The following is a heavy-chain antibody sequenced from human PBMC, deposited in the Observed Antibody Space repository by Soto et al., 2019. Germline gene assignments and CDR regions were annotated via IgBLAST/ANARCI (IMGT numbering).Heavy chain of an antibody. Sequence: PSETLSLTCTVTGDSITSGGYYWSWIRQHPGKGLEWLGYIYGSGGSGRTLYNPSLKSRITLSVDTSKTQFSLNLSSVTVADTAVYFCASKQAGYFSGIDYLGQGTLVTVSS. J-gene: IGHJ4*02. CDR2: IYGSGGSGRT. D-gene: IGHD2-15*01. CDR1: GDSITSGGYY. V-gene: IGHV4-31*03. CDR3: ASKQAGYFSGIDY.